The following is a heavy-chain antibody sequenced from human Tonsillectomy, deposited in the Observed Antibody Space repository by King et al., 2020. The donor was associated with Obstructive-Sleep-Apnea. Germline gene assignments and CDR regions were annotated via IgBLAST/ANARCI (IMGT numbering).Heavy chain of an antibody. Sequence: VQLVESGGGLVQPGGSLRLSCAASGFTFSSYSMNWVRQAPGKGLEWVSYISSTSSTIYYADSVKCRFTISRDNAKNSLYLQMNSLRAEDTAVYYCASSRITAAVIDPWGQGTLVTVSS. V-gene: IGHV3-48*01. CDR2: ISSTSSTI. CDR1: GFTFSSYS. D-gene: IGHD6-13*01. CDR3: ASSRITAAVIDP. J-gene: IGHJ5*02.